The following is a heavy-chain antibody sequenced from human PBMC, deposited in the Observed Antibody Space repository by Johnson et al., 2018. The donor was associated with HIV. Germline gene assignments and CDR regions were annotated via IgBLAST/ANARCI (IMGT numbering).Heavy chain of an antibody. CDR3: AKETPSSGGTFDI. V-gene: IGHV3-30*02. J-gene: IGHJ3*02. D-gene: IGHD6-25*01. Sequence: MQLVESGGGVVQPGGSLRLSCAASGFTFSSYGMHWVRQAPGKGLEWVAFIRYDGSNKYYADSVKGRFTISRDNSKNTLYLQMNSLRAEDTAVYYCAKETPSSGGTFDIWGQGTMVTVSS. CDR1: GFTFSSYG. CDR2: IRYDGSNK.